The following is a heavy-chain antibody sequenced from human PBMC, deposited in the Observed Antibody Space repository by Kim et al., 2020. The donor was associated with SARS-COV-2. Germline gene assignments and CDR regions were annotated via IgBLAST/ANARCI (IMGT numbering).Heavy chain of an antibody. Sequence: GGSLRLSCAASGFTFSSYGMHWVRQAPGKGLEWVAVIWYDGSNKYYADSVKGRFTISRDNSKNTLYLQMNSLRAEDTAVYYCARAPSSVSYDYADYWGQGTLVTVSS. CDR3: ARAPSSVSYDYADY. D-gene: IGHD5-12*01. CDR2: IWYDGSNK. CDR1: GFTFSSYG. V-gene: IGHV3-33*01. J-gene: IGHJ4*02.